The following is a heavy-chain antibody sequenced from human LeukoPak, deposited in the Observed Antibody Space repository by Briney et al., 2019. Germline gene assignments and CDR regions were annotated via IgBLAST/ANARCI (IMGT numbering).Heavy chain of an antibody. CDR3: ARPDTPSVDYFYGLDV. Sequence: ASVKVSCKASGYSFPNYGITWVRQAPGQGLEWLGWINAYTGNTDYAQKLQGRVTMTTDTSTSTANMELRSLRSDDTAVYYCARPDTPSVDYFYGLDVWGQGTTVTVSS. J-gene: IGHJ6*02. D-gene: IGHD4-23*01. V-gene: IGHV1-18*01. CDR2: INAYTGNT. CDR1: GYSFPNYG.